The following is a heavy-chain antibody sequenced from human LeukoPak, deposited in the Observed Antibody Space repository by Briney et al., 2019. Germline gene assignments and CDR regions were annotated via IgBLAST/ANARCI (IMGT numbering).Heavy chain of an antibody. CDR1: GYTFTSYY. J-gene: IGHJ3*02. V-gene: IGHV1-2*02. D-gene: IGHD3-22*01. Sequence: GASVKVSCKASGYTFTSYYMHWVRQAPGQGLEWMGWINPNSGGTNYAQKFQGRVTMTRDTSISTAYMELSRLRSDDTAVYYCARLLRFPSSGYYSYAFDIWGQGTMVTVSS. CDR3: ARLLRFPSSGYYSYAFDI. CDR2: INPNSGGT.